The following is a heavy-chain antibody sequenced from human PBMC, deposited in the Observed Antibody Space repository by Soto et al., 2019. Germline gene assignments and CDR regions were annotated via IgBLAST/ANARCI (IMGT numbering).Heavy chain of an antibody. CDR1: GFAFDDYA. Sequence: EVQLVESGGGLVQPGRSPRLSCAGSGFAFDDYAMHWVRRVPGKGLEWVSSISWNSNIIGYADSVKGRFTISRDNAKNSLYLQMNSLRPEDTALYYCAKGGPDGFCSGGRCYFDYWGQGTLVTVSS. CDR2: ISWNSNII. CDR3: AKGGPDGFCSGGRCYFDY. V-gene: IGHV3-9*01. J-gene: IGHJ4*02. D-gene: IGHD2-15*01.